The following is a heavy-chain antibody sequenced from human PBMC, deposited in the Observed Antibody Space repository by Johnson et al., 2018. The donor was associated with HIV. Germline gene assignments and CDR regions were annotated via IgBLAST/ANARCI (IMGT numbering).Heavy chain of an antibody. D-gene: IGHD1-14*01. J-gene: IGHJ3*02. Sequence: QMQLVESGGGVVQPGRSLRLSCAASGFTFSSYGMHWVRQAPGKGLKWVALISYDGSNKYYADSVKGRFTISRDNSKNTLYLHMNNLRVEDTAVYYCAKRLPRYNGKGDAFDIWGQGTMVTVSS. CDR3: AKRLPRYNGKGDAFDI. CDR2: ISYDGSNK. V-gene: IGHV3-30*18. CDR1: GFTFSSYG.